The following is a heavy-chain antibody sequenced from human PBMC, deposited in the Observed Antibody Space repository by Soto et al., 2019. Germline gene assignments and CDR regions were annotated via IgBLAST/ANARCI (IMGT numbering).Heavy chain of an antibody. V-gene: IGHV1-8*01. D-gene: IGHD3-16*01. CDR3: ARMETFGSLNWFDP. CDR2: MNPGSGDT. Sequence: ASVMFSCKSSGSSYPNNEVSWVLHATGQGLEWMGWMNPGSGDTGYAQKFQGRVTMTRDISIATAYMELSSLRSDDTAIYYCARMETFGSLNWFDPWGQGTLVTVSS. J-gene: IGHJ5*02. CDR1: GSSYPNNE.